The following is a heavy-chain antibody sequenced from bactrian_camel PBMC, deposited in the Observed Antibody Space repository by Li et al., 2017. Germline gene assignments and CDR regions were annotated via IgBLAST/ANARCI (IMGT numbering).Heavy chain of an antibody. CDR1: GYTYSNYC. V-gene: IGHV3S53*01. D-gene: IGHD2*01. J-gene: IGHJ4*01. Sequence: VQLVESGGNSVQAGGSLRLSCTASGYTYSNYCMGWFRQAPGKEREEVATIDTQDIPSYTDSVKGRFTISKDNAKNTLYLQMNSLKPEDTGMYYCAYDFDCTYLPVFESLSGTLLDWRGYHRWGQGTQVTVS. CDR3: AYDFDCTYLPVFESLSGTLLDWRGYHR. CDR2: IDTQDIP.